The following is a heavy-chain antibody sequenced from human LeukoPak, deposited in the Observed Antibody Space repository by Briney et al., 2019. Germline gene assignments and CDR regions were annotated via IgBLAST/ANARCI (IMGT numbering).Heavy chain of an antibody. CDR1: GFTFSSYW. J-gene: IGHJ4*02. Sequence: QTGGSLRLSCAASGFTFSSYWMSWVRQAPGKGLEWVANIKQDGSEKYYVDSVKGRFTISRDNAKNSLYLQMNSLRAEDTAVYYCAILVVPAAIQGGDYFDYWGQGTLVTVSS. CDR2: IKQDGSEK. D-gene: IGHD2-2*02. CDR3: AILVVPAAIQGGDYFDY. V-gene: IGHV3-7*01.